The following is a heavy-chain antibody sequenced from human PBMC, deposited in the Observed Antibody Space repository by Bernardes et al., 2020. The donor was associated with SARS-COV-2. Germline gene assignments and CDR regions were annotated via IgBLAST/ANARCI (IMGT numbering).Heavy chain of an antibody. Sequence: SETLSLTCTVSGGSISSSYWSWIRQPPGPGLAWIGYLYYSGSTNYNPSLKSRVTISVDTSKTQFSLNLSSVTAADTAVYYCARHAYSSVSSWFFDYWGQGTLVTVSS. J-gene: IGHJ4*02. CDR1: GGSISSSY. V-gene: IGHV4-59*08. CDR2: LYYSGST. D-gene: IGHD6-19*01. CDR3: ARHAYSSVSSWFFDY.